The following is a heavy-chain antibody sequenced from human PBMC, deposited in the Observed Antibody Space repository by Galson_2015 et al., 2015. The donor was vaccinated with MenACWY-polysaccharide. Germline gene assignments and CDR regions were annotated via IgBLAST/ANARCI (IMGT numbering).Heavy chain of an antibody. CDR1: GFTFTSYA. V-gene: IGHV3-23*01. CDR3: AKDSTDFWSVAGRSDH. CDR2: IRSSGTNT. Sequence: SLRLSCAASGFTFTSYAMSWARQAPGKGLEWVSAIRSSGTNTYYADSVKGRFTISRDNSKNTLYLQMNSLRAEDTAVYYCAKDSTDFWSVAGRSDHWGQGTLVTVSS. D-gene: IGHD3-3*01. J-gene: IGHJ5*02.